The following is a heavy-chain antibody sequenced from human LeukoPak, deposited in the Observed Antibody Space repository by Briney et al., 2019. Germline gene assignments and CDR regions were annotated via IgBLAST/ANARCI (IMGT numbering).Heavy chain of an antibody. Sequence: ASVKVSCKASGYTFTGYYMHWVRQAPGQGFEWMGWINPNSGDTNYAQKFHGRVTMTRDKSISTAHMELSRLRSDDTAVYYGARADPLYCSSTTCLFGYWGQGTLVTVSS. J-gene: IGHJ4*02. D-gene: IGHD2-2*01. V-gene: IGHV1-2*02. CDR3: ARADPLYCSSTTCLFGY. CDR1: GYTFTGYY. CDR2: INPNSGDT.